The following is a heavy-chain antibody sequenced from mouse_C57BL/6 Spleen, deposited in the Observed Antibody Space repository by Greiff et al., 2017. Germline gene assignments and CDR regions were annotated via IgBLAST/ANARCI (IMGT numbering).Heavy chain of an antibody. D-gene: IGHD3-3*01. V-gene: IGHV1-52*01. Sequence: VQLQQPGAELVRPGSSVKLSCKASGYTFTSYWMHWVKQRPIQGLEWIGNIDPSDSETHYNQKFKDKATLTVDKSSSTAYMQLSSLTSEDSAVYYFATRADHYYAMDYWGQGTSVTVSS. CDR2: IDPSDSET. J-gene: IGHJ4*01. CDR3: ATRADHYYAMDY. CDR1: GYTFTSYW.